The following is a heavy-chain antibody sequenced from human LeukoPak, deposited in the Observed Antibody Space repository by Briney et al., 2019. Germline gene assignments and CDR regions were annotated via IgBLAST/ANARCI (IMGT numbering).Heavy chain of an antibody. CDR2: IYTSGSA. CDR1: GGSISSGSYY. Sequence: PSETLSLTCTVSGGSISSGSYYWSWIRQPAGKGLEWIGRIYTSGSAHYNPSLKSRVTISVDTSKNQFSLKLSSVTAADTAVYYCARGFRGDNFDYWGQGTLVTVSS. CDR3: ARGFRGDNFDY. V-gene: IGHV4-61*02. D-gene: IGHD7-27*01. J-gene: IGHJ4*02.